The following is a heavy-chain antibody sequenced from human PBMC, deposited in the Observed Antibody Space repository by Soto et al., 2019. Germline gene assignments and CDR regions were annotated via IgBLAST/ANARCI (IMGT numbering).Heavy chain of an antibody. CDR3: ARVSLYSETYFWFWFDP. J-gene: IGHJ5*02. V-gene: IGHV4-61*01. CDR1: GGSINSGRYS. Sequence: PSETLSLTCTVSGGSINSGRYSWTWIRQPPGAGLEWIGYIYYTVTTNYNPSLKSRVTISVDTSKNQFSLKLSSVTAADTAVYYCARVSLYSETYFWFWFDPWGQGTLVTVSS. D-gene: IGHD6-13*01. CDR2: IYYTVTT.